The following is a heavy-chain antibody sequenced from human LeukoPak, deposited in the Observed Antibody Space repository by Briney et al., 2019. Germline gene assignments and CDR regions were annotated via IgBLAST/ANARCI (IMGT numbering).Heavy chain of an antibody. Sequence: PSETLSLTCTVSGGSISSGGYYWSWIRQHPGKGLEWIGYIYYSGSTYYNPSLKSRVTISVDTSKNQFSLKLSSVTAADTAVYYCARVGVSVGYFDYWGQGTLVTVSS. CDR2: IYYSGST. D-gene: IGHD2-8*01. V-gene: IGHV4-31*03. CDR1: GGSISSGGYY. J-gene: IGHJ4*02. CDR3: ARVGVSVGYFDY.